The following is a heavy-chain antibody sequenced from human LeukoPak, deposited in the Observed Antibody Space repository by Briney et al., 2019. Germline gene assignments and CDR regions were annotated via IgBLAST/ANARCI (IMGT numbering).Heavy chain of an antibody. CDR2: IWYDGSNK. J-gene: IGHJ4*02. Sequence: GGSLRLSCAASGFTFSSYGMHWVRQAPGKGLEWVAVIWYDGSNKYYADSVKGRFTISRDNSKNTLYLQMNSLRAEDTAVYYCARDSYSSGWSGLSYWGQGTLVTVSS. CDR1: GFTFSSYG. CDR3: ARDSYSSGWSGLSY. D-gene: IGHD6-19*01. V-gene: IGHV3-33*01.